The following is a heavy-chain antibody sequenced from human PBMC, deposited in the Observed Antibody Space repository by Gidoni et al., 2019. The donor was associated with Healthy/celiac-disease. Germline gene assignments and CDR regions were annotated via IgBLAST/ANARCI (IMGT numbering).Heavy chain of an antibody. CDR2: ISSSSSYI. Sequence: EVQLVESGGGLVKPGGSLRLSCAASGFTFSSYSMNWVRQAPGKGLEWVSSISSSSSYIYYADSVKGRFTISRDNAKNSLYLQMNSLRAEDTAVYYCARAVPAARRGARIDYWGQGTLVTVSS. CDR3: ARAVPAARRGARIDY. CDR1: GFTFSSYS. J-gene: IGHJ4*02. D-gene: IGHD2-2*01. V-gene: IGHV3-21*01.